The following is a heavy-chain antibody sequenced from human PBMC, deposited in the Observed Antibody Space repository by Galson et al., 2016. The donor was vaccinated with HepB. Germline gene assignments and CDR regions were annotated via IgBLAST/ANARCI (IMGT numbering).Heavy chain of an antibody. Sequence: QSGAEVKKAGESLKISCKGSGYSFTTHWIGWVRQMPGKGLEWTGIIYPGDSDTRYRPSFQGQVTISFDKSISTVYLQWSSLKASDTAIYYCARSLGSGDYYIFDSWGQGTLVTVSS. CDR3: ARSLGSGDYYIFDS. CDR2: IYPGDSDT. CDR1: GYSFTTHW. V-gene: IGHV5-51*01. J-gene: IGHJ4*02. D-gene: IGHD3-10*01.